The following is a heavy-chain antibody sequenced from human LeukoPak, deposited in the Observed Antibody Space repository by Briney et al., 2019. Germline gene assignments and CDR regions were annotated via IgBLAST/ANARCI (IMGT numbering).Heavy chain of an antibody. V-gene: IGHV3-15*01. D-gene: IGHD2-21*01. CDR1: GFTFSNAW. CDR3: STGGYFYDY. Sequence: PGGSLRLSCVGSGFTFSNAWMNWVRQAPGKGLEWVGRIKSKPDGGITDYAAPVKGRFTISRDDSKTTVYLQMKSLKTEDTAMYYCSTGGYFYDYWGQGTLVTVSS. J-gene: IGHJ4*02. CDR2: IKSKPDGGIT.